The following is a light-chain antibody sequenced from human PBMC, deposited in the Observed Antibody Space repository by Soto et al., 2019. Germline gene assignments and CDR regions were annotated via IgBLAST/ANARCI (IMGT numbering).Light chain of an antibody. V-gene: IGKV1-9*01. CDR3: QQLNSYPIT. CDR1: QVINSF. J-gene: IGKJ5*01. Sequence: DIQLTQSPSFLSASVGDRVTITCRASQVINSFLGWYQQKPGKGPRLLIYAASALQSGVPSRFSGSGSGTEFTLTISSLQPEDFATYYCQQLNSYPITFGQGTRLEIK. CDR2: AAS.